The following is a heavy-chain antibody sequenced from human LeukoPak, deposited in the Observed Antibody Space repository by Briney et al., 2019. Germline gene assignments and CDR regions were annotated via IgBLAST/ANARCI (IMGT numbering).Heavy chain of an antibody. Sequence: ASVKVSCKASGGTFSNYAINWVRQAPGQGLEGMGWINTNTGTPTYAQGFTRRIVFSLDTSVSTAYLQISSLNADDTAVYYCARGGLESPLLDYWGQGTLVTVSS. V-gene: IGHV7-4-1*02. J-gene: IGHJ4*02. CDR1: GGTFSNYA. D-gene: IGHD3-16*01. CDR3: ARGGLESPLLDY. CDR2: INTNTGTP.